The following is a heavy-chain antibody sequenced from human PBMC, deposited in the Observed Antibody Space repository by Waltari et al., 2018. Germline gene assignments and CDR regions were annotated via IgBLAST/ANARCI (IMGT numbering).Heavy chain of an antibody. CDR1: VGSCHGYH. CDR3: ARCRVRGWFDP. Sequence: QVQLQQWGAGLLTPSETLSPTCAVYVGSCHGYHWSWVRQAPGKGLEWVGEINPKSGDTNFNPSLKSRVSMSVDTSNLQFYMKLSSVTAADTAVYYCARCRVRGWFDPWGQGTLVTVSS. J-gene: IGHJ5*02. D-gene: IGHD3-16*01. CDR2: INPKSGDT. V-gene: IGHV4-34*01.